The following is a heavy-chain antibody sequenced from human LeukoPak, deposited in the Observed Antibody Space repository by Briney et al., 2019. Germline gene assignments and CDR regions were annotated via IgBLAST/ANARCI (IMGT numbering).Heavy chain of an antibody. CDR3: AKDKGGWYFDL. CDR1: GFTFNNYW. Sequence: GGSLRLSCAASGFTFNNYWMHWVRQAPGKGLEWVSAISGSGGSTYYADSVKGRFTISRDNSKNTLYLQMNSLRAEDTAVYYCAKDKGGWYFDLWGRGTLVTVSS. D-gene: IGHD3-16*01. CDR2: ISGSGGST. J-gene: IGHJ2*01. V-gene: IGHV3-23*01.